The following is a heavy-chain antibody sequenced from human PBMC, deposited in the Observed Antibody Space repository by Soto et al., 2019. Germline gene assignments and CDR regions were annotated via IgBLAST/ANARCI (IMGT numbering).Heavy chain of an antibody. CDR2: IYSSGGT. Sequence: PSETLSLTCTVSGGSMNTYYWTWIRQPGGKGLECVGRIYSSGGTNYNPSLQSRVTMSVDTSKKRISMSLTSVTAADTARYYCARMYSSGSGWFHPWGQGTLVTVSS. CDR3: ARMYSSGSGWFHP. D-gene: IGHD6-19*01. J-gene: IGHJ5*02. CDR1: GGSMNTYY. V-gene: IGHV4-4*07.